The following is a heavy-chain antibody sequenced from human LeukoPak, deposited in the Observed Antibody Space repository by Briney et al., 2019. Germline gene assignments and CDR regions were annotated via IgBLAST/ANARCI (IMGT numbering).Heavy chain of an antibody. CDR3: ARGCSESIVVVVAATQWGDIDY. Sequence: ASVKVSCKASGYTFIGYYMHWVRQAPGQGLEWMGRINPNSGGTNYAQKFQGRVTMTRDTSISTAYMELSRLRSDDTAVYYCARGCSESIVVVVAATQWGDIDYWGQGTLVTVSS. D-gene: IGHD2-15*01. J-gene: IGHJ4*02. V-gene: IGHV1-2*06. CDR2: INPNSGGT. CDR1: GYTFIGYY.